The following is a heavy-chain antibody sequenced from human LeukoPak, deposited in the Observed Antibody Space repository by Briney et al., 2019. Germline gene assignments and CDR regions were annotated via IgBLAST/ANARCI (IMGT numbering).Heavy chain of an antibody. J-gene: IGHJ4*02. CDR2: IWYDGSNM. Sequence: GGSLRLSCAASGFTFSNYGMHWVRQAPGKGLEWVAIIWYDGSNMYYADSVKGRFTISRDNAKNTLYLQMNSLRAEDTAVYYCARGGREVDFWGQGTLVTVSS. D-gene: IGHD3-16*01. V-gene: IGHV3-33*01. CDR1: GFTFSNYG. CDR3: ARGGREVDF.